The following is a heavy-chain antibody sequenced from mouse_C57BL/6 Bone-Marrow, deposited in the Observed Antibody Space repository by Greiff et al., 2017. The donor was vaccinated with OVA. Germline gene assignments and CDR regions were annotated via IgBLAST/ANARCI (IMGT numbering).Heavy chain of an antibody. CDR2: IYPRSGNT. Sequence: QVQLQQSGAELARPGASVKLSCKASGYTFTSYGISWVKQRTGQGLEWIGEIYPRSGNTYYNEKFKGKATLTADKSSSTAYMELRSLTSEDSAVYFCARWYYYYGSSYDWYFDVWGTGTTVTVSS. J-gene: IGHJ1*03. CDR1: GYTFTSYG. CDR3: ARWYYYYGSSYDWYFDV. V-gene: IGHV1-81*01. D-gene: IGHD1-1*01.